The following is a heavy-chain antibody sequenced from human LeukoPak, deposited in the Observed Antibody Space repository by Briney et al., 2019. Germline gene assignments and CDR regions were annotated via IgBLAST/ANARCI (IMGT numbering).Heavy chain of an antibody. Sequence: PGGSLRLSCAASGFTFSSYAMSWVRQAPGKRLEWVSAISGSGGSTYYADSVKGRFTISRDNSKNTLYLQMNSLRAEDTAVYYCAKVTGGYGDYVPDAFDIWGQGTMVTVSS. D-gene: IGHD4-17*01. CDR3: AKVTGGYGDYVPDAFDI. J-gene: IGHJ3*02. CDR2: ISGSGGST. V-gene: IGHV3-23*01. CDR1: GFTFSSYA.